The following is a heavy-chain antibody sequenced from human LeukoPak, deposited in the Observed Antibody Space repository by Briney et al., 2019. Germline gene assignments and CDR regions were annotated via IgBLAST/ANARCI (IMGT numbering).Heavy chain of an antibody. D-gene: IGHD2-2*02. CDR1: GFTFSNAW. V-gene: IGHV3-15*01. Sequence: PGGSLRLSCAASGFTFSNAWMTWVRQAPGKGLEWVGRIRSKTDGGTTDYAAPVKGRFTISRDDSKNTLYLQMNSLKTDDTAVYYCTTEDDCSSTSCYRYWGQGTLVTVSS. CDR2: IRSKTDGGTT. J-gene: IGHJ4*02. CDR3: TTEDDCSSTSCYRY.